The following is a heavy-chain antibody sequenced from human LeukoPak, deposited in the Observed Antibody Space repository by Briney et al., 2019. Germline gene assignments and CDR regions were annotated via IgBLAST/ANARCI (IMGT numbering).Heavy chain of an antibody. D-gene: IGHD2-15*01. V-gene: IGHV3-74*01. Sequence: TGGSLRLSCAASGFTFKLYWMHWVRQVPGKRPVWVSRINDDGSDTIYADSVRGRFTISRDDAKNTVYLQMNNLRAEDTAVYYCVRGGPFTWSWGQGTLVTVSS. CDR3: VRGGPFTWS. CDR1: GFTFKLYW. CDR2: INDDGSDT. J-gene: IGHJ5*02.